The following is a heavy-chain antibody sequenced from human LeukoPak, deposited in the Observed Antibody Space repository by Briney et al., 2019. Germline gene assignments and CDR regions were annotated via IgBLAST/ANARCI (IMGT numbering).Heavy chain of an antibody. D-gene: IGHD1-1*01. CDR1: GGSISSSSYY. Sequence: PSETLSLTCTVSGGSISSSSYYWGWIRQPPGKGLEWIGSIYYSGSTYYNPSLKSRVTISVDTSKNQFSLKLSSVTAADTAVYYCARLRYNWNDYYWGQGTLVTVSS. CDR2: IYYSGST. V-gene: IGHV4-39*01. CDR3: ARLRYNWNDYY. J-gene: IGHJ4*02.